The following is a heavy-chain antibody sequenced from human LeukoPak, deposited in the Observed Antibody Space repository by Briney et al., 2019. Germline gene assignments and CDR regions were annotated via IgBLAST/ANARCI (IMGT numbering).Heavy chain of an antibody. D-gene: IGHD1-26*01. CDR2: ISGSGGST. Sequence: GGSLRLSCAASGFTFSSYAMSWVRQAPGKGLEWVSAISGSGGSTYYADSVKGRFTISRDNSKNTLYPQMNSLRAEDTGVYYCAKDLSGRYSPEFDYWGQGTLVTVSS. V-gene: IGHV3-23*01. CDR1: GFTFSSYA. CDR3: AKDLSGRYSPEFDY. J-gene: IGHJ4*02.